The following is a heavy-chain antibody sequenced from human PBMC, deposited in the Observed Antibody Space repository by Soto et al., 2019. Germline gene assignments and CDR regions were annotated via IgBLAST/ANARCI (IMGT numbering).Heavy chain of an antibody. CDR2: AAIDGSNI. D-gene: IGHD6-13*01. CDR1: GFTPSSSG. V-gene: IGHV3-30*18. J-gene: IGHJ4*02. CDR3: VKDSEGGSAWFSYFDY. Sequence: QVQLVESGGGVVQPGTSLRLSCKTSGFTPSSSGMHWVRQAPGKGLEWVAVAAIDGSNIYYADSVKGRFTIARDNSKNMLYLQMNSLRPEDTGLYYCVKDSEGGSAWFSYFDYWGQGTLVTVSS.